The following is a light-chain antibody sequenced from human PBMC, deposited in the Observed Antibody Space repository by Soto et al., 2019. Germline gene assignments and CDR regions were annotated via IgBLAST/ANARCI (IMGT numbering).Light chain of an antibody. CDR3: LQHNSYPFT. J-gene: IGKJ3*01. Sequence: DIQMTQSPSSLSASVGDRVTITCRASQDIRSDLGWFQQKPGKAPKRLIYAASTLESGVPSRFSGSRSGTEFTLTIRSLQPEDFATCYCLQHNSYPFTFGPGTKVDIK. CDR1: QDIRSD. V-gene: IGKV1-17*01. CDR2: AAS.